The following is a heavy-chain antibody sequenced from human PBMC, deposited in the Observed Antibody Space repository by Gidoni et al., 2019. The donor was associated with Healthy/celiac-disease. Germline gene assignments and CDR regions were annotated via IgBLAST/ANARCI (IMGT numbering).Heavy chain of an antibody. Sequence: QVQLVQSGAAVKKPGASVKVSCQASGYTFTSYAMHWVRQAPGQRLEWMGWINAGNGNTKYSQKFQGRVTITRDTSASTAYMELSSLRSEDTAVYYCARDRYSSSWYVSNFDYWGQGTLVTVSS. CDR1: GYTFTSYA. D-gene: IGHD6-13*01. CDR3: ARDRYSSSWYVSNFDY. V-gene: IGHV1-3*01. J-gene: IGHJ4*02. CDR2: INAGNGNT.